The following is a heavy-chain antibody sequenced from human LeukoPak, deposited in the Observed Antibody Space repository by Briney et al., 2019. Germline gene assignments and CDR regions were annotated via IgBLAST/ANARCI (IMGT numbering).Heavy chain of an antibody. V-gene: IGHV4-34*01. CDR1: GGSFSGYY. Sequence: PSETLSLTCAVYGGSFSGYYWSWIRQPPGKGLEWIGEINHSGSTNYNPPLKSRVTISLDTSTNQFSLKLSSVTAADTAVYYCARVVVVPAAIGHPVSYYYYYYMDVWGKGTTVTVSS. CDR2: INHSGST. CDR3: ARVVVVPAAIGHPVSYYYYYYMDV. D-gene: IGHD2-2*01. J-gene: IGHJ6*03.